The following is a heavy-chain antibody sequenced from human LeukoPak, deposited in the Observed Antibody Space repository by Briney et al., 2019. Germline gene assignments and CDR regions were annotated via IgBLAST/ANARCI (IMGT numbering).Heavy chain of an antibody. CDR1: GFTFSSYG. V-gene: IGHV3-30*18. D-gene: IGHD3-3*01. CDR2: ISYDGSNK. CDR3: AKDFGVETDSNYYYYGMDV. J-gene: IGHJ6*02. Sequence: GGSLRLSCAASGFTFSSYGMHWVRQAPGKGLEWVAVISYDGSNKYYADSVKGRFTISRDNSKNTLYLQMNSLRAEDTAVYYCAKDFGVETDSNYYYYGMDVWGQGTTVTVSS.